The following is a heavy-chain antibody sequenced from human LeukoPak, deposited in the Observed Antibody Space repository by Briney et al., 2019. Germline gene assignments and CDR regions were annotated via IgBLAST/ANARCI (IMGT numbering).Heavy chain of an antibody. CDR2: ISGSGGST. CDR1: GFTFSSYG. Sequence: PGGSLRLSCAASGFTFSSYGMSWVRQAPGKGLEWVSAISGSGGSTYYADSVKGRFTISRDNSKNTLYLQMNSLRAEDTAVYYCARGGDNYGYIFDYWGQGTLVTVSS. V-gene: IGHV3-23*01. D-gene: IGHD5-18*01. J-gene: IGHJ4*02. CDR3: ARGGDNYGYIFDY.